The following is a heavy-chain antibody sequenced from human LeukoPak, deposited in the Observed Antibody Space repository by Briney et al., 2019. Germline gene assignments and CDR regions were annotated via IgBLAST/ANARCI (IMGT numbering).Heavy chain of an antibody. Sequence: GGSLRLSCSASGFPFSSYAMHWVRQAPGRGLEWMGVISYDGTNTYYADSVKGRFTISRDNYKNTLYLQMDSLRAEDTAVYYCAKFGVAAGTDYWYFDLWGRGTLVTVSS. CDR2: ISYDGTNT. D-gene: IGHD6-19*01. V-gene: IGHV3-30-3*02. CDR1: GFPFSSYA. J-gene: IGHJ2*01. CDR3: AKFGVAAGTDYWYFDL.